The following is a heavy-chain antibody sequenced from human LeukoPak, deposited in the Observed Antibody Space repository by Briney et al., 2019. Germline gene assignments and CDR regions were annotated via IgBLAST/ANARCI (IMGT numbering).Heavy chain of an antibody. CDR1: GFTFSSYA. CDR2: INSDGSST. D-gene: IGHD2-15*01. Sequence: QSGGSLRLSCAASGFTFSSYAMSWVRQAPGKGLEWVSRINSDGSSTSYADSVKGRFTISRDNAKNTLYLQMNSLRAEDTAVYYCLGYCSGGSCYEIDYWGQGTLVTVSS. V-gene: IGHV3-74*01. J-gene: IGHJ4*02. CDR3: LGYCSGGSCYEIDY.